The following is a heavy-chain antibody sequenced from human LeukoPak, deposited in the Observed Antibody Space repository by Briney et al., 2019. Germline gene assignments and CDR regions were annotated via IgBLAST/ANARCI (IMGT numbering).Heavy chain of an antibody. CDR1: GYTFTSYG. D-gene: IGHD2-2*02. J-gene: IGHJ2*01. V-gene: IGHV1-18*01. CDR2: ISAYNGNT. CDR3: ARDIVVVPAAISYFDL. Sequence: ASVKVSCKAPGYTFTSYGISWVRQAPGQGLEWMGWISAYNGNTNYAQKLQGRVTMTTDTSTSTAYMELRSLRSDDTAVYYCARDIVVVPAAISYFDLWGRGTLVTVSS.